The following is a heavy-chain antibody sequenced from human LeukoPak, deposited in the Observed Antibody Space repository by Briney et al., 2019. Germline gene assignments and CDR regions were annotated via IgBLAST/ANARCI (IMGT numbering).Heavy chain of an antibody. CDR3: ARVDYGGTFRV. J-gene: IGHJ4*02. Sequence: SETLSLTCTVSGASTSSSFWSWIRQSPGKGLEWIGYINYSGSTNYNPSLKSRVTISVDTSKNQFSLKLSSVTAADTAVYYCARVDYGGTFRVWGQGTLVTVSS. D-gene: IGHD4-23*01. CDR2: INYSGST. V-gene: IGHV4-59*01. CDR1: GASTSSSF.